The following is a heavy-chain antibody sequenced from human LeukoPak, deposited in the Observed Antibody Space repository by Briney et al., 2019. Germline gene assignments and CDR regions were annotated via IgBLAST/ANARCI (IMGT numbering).Heavy chain of an antibody. CDR2: IWYDGSNK. CDR3: AKGKLSYSYYFDY. Sequence: GRSLRLSCAASGFTFSSCGMHWVRQAPGKGLEWVAVIWYDGSNKYYADSVKGRFTISRDNSKNTLYLQMNSLRAEDTAVYYCAKGKLSYSYYFDYWGQGTLVTVSP. CDR1: GFTFSSCG. V-gene: IGHV3-33*06. J-gene: IGHJ4*02. D-gene: IGHD1-26*01.